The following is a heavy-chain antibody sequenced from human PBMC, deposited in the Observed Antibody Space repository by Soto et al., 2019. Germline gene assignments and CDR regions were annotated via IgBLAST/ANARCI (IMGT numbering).Heavy chain of an antibody. D-gene: IGHD6-19*01. J-gene: IGHJ6*02. V-gene: IGHV4-59*01. CDR3: ARAGIAVAAQKDYYYYYGMDV. CDR2: IYYSGST. CDR1: GGSISSYY. Sequence: LPCTVSGGSISSYYWSWIRQPPGKGLEWIGYIYYSGSTNYNPSLKSRVTISVDTSKNQFSLKLSSVTAADTAVYYCARAGIAVAAQKDYYYYYGMDVWGQGTTVTVSS.